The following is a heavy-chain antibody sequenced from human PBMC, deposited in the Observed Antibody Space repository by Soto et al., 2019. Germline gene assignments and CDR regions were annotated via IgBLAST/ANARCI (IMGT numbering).Heavy chain of an antibody. Sequence: PSETPSLTCAVYGGSFSGYYWSWIRQPPGKGLEWIGEINHSGSTNYNPSLKSRVTISVDTSKNQFSLKLSSVTAADTAVYYCARRATTCAFDIWGQGTMVTVSS. V-gene: IGHV4-34*01. CDR3: ARRATTCAFDI. CDR2: INHSGST. CDR1: GGSFSGYY. J-gene: IGHJ3*02. D-gene: IGHD1-26*01.